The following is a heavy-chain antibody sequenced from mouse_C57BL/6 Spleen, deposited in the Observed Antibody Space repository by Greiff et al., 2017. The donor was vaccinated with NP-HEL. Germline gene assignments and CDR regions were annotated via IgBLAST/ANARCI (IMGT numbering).Heavy chain of an antibody. Sequence: QVQLQQPGAELVRPGSSVKLSCKASGYTFTSYWMDWVKQRPGQGLEWIGNIYPSDSETHYNQKFKDKATLTVDKSSSIPYMQLSSLTSEDCAVYYCARSAVVVRDYWGQGTSVTVSS. CDR2: IYPSDSET. J-gene: IGHJ4*01. V-gene: IGHV1-61*01. CDR1: GYTFTSYW. CDR3: ARSAVVVRDY. D-gene: IGHD1-1*01.